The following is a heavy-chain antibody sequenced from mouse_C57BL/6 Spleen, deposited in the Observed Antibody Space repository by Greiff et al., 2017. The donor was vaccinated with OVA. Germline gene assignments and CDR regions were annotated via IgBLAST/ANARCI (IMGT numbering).Heavy chain of an antibody. CDR3: TRYGGKQLRLLAY. D-gene: IGHD3-2*02. V-gene: IGHV1-15*01. Sequence: VQRVESGAELVRPGASVTLSCKASGYTFTDYEMHWVKHTPVPGLEWIGAIDPETGGTAYNQKFKGKPILTDDKSSSTAYMELRSLTSEYSAVYYCTRYGGKQLRLLAYWGQGTLVTVSA. CDR1: GYTFTDYE. CDR2: IDPETGGT. J-gene: IGHJ3*01.